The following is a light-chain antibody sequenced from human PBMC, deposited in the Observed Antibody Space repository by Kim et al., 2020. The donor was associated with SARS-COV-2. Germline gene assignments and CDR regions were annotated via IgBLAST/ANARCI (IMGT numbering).Light chain of an antibody. Sequence: SASVGGRVTITCRASQSIISYLNWYQQRPGKAPKLLIYAASSLQSGVPSRFSGSGSGTDFTLTISSLQPEDFATYYCRQSYSTPYTFGQGTKLEI. J-gene: IGKJ2*01. CDR3: RQSYSTPYT. V-gene: IGKV1-39*01. CDR1: QSIISY. CDR2: AAS.